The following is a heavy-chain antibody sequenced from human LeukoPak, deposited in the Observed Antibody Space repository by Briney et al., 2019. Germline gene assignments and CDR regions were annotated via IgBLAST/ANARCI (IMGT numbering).Heavy chain of an antibody. D-gene: IGHD2-21*01. CDR1: GVSTSSSY. Sequence: SSETLSLTCNVSGVSTSSSYWSWIRQPPGKGLEWIGYIFHTGDSNHNPSLKRRVSISLDTSRDQITLRLTSVTAADTAVYYCARHRFASPLDSWGQGTLVTVSS. CDR2: IFHTGDS. J-gene: IGHJ4*02. V-gene: IGHV4-59*08. CDR3: ARHRFASPLDS.